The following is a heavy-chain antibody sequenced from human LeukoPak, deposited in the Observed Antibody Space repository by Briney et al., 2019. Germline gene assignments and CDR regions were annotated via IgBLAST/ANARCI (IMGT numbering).Heavy chain of an antibody. V-gene: IGHV4-59*08. CDR2: IYYSGST. CDR1: GGSISSYY. Sequence: SETLSLTCTVSGGSISSYYWSWIRQPPGKGLEWIGYIYYSGSTNYNPSLKGRVTISVDTSKNQFSLKLSSVTAADTAVYYCARHKVQMCFDYWGQGTLVTLSS. CDR3: ARHKVQMCFDY. J-gene: IGHJ4*02.